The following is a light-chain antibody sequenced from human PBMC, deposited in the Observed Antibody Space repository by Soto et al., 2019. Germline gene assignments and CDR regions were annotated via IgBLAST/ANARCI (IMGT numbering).Light chain of an antibody. V-gene: IGKV3-15*01. CDR2: GAS. CDR1: QSISSE. CDR3: QQGHNWPLT. J-gene: IGKJ2*01. Sequence: EIVMTQSPATLSVSPGESATLSCRASQSISSELAWDQQKPGQPPRLLIYGASTRAPGVPARFTGSGSGSAFTLSIGGLQSEDFGVYYCQQGHNWPLTFGQGSRLEI.